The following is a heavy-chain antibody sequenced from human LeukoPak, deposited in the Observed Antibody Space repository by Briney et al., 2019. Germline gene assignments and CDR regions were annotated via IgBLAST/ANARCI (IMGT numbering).Heavy chain of an antibody. CDR2: IYYSGST. CDR1: GGPISSYY. V-gene: IGHV4-59*01. J-gene: IGHJ4*02. CDR3: ARGYCSGGSCYFDY. D-gene: IGHD2-15*01. Sequence: SETLSLTCTVSGGPISSYYWSWIRQPPGKGLEWIGYIYYSGSTNYNPTLKSRVTISVDTSKNQFSLKLSSVTAADTAVYYCARGYCSGGSCYFDYWGQGTLVTVSS.